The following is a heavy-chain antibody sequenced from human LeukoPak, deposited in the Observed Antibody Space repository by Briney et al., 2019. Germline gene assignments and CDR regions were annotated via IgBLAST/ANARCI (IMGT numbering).Heavy chain of an antibody. D-gene: IGHD2-2*01. CDR1: AFTFSSYG. CDR2: ISYDGSNK. J-gene: IGHJ4*02. Sequence: GRSLTLSCAASAFTFSSYGMHWVRQAPGKGLEGVAVISYDGSNKYYADSVKGRFTISRDNSKNTLYLQMNSLRAEDTAVYYCSKETLYCSSTSCYSYFDYWGQGTLVTVSS. CDR3: SKETLYCSSTSCYSYFDY. V-gene: IGHV3-30*18.